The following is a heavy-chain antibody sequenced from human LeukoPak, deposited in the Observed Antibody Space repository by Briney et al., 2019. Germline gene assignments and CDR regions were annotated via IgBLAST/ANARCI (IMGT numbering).Heavy chain of an antibody. CDR1: GGSFCGYY. V-gene: IGHV4-34*01. J-gene: IGHJ1*01. Sequence: SETLSLTCAVYGGSFCGYYWSWIRQPPGKGLEWIGEINHSGSTNYNPSLKSRVTISVDTSKNQFSLKLSSVTAADTAVYYCARGRPQAAAANAEYFQHWGQGTLVTVSS. CDR2: INHSGST. D-gene: IGHD2-2*01. CDR3: ARGRPQAAAANAEYFQH.